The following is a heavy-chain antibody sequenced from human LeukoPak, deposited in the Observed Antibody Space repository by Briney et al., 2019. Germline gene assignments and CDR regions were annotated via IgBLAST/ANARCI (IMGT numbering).Heavy chain of an antibody. D-gene: IGHD1-26*01. Sequence: GGSLRLSCAASGFTFSSYTMHWVRQAPGKGLEWVAFIPNYGTDKYYADSVKGRFTISRDTSKNTLYMQMNSLRTDGTAVSQCAREREVGARGAFDIRGEGAIVTVSS. V-gene: IGHV3-30-3*01. CDR2: IPNYGTDK. CDR1: GFTFSSYT. J-gene: IGHJ3*02. CDR3: AREREVGARGAFDI.